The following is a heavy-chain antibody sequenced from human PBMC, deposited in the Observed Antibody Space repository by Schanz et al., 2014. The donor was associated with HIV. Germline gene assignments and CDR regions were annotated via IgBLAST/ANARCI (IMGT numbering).Heavy chain of an antibody. CDR1: GFTFRSHG. D-gene: IGHD1-20*01. J-gene: IGHJ6*02. V-gene: IGHV3-30*03. Sequence: QVQLVESGGGVVQPGRSLRLSCAASGFTFRSHGVHWVRQAPGKGLEWVAVISYDGSYKYCADSVKGRFTISRDNSKKTLYLQMNSLRAEDTAVYYCARGEAITYYYHYYGMDVWGQGTTVTVSS. CDR2: ISYDGSYK. CDR3: ARGEAITYYYHYYGMDV.